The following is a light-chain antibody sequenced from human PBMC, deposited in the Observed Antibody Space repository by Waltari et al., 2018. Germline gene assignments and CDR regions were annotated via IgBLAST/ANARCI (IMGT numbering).Light chain of an antibody. V-gene: IGLV2-23*01. CDR1: SSDVGSPNR. CDR3: CAHAGGGTHYA. Sequence: QSALTQPASVSGSPGQSITISCTGTSSDVGSPNRVPRYQQHPGKGPKILIYEGTQRLSGVSDRFSGSKSGNTASLTLSGLQPEDEADYYCCAHAGGGTHYAFGTGTKVTVL. CDR2: EGT. J-gene: IGLJ1*01.